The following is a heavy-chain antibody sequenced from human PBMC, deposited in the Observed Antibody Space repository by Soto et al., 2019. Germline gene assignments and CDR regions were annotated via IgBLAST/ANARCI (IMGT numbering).Heavy chain of an antibody. D-gene: IGHD6-19*01. V-gene: IGHV3-30-3*01. Sequence: LSCAASGFTFSSYAMHWVRQAPGKGLEWVAVISYDGSNKYYADSVKGRFTISRDNSKNTLYLQMNSLRAEDTAVYYCARTRLLPVAGTYLAFDIWGQGTMVTVSS. CDR1: GFTFSSYA. CDR2: ISYDGSNK. CDR3: ARTRLLPVAGTYLAFDI. J-gene: IGHJ3*02.